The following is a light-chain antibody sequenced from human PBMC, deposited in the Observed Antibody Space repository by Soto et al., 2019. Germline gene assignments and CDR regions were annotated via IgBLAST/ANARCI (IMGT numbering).Light chain of an antibody. J-gene: IGKJ4*01. V-gene: IGKV1-5*01. Sequence: DIQMTQSPSTLSASVGDRVTITCRASQSISKWVGWYKQKRGRAPKLLIFDASSLDSGVPSRFSGSGSETEFTLTISGLQPDDFATYYGHQYHSYPPTFGGGTTVEIK. CDR3: HQYHSYPPT. CDR2: DAS. CDR1: QSISKW.